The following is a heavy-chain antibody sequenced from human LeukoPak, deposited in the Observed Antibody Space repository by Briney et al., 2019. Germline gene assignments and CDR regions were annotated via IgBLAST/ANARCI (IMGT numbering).Heavy chain of an antibody. CDR3: ARGRPDRTTVSRATSGGNFDY. CDR2: VYYSGGA. Sequence: SETLSLTCTVSGGSTSNSSYYWGWVRQPPGKGLEWIGYVYYSGGANYNPSLNSRVTVLRDMSKNLFSLGLRSVTAADTAVYYCARGRPDRTTVSRATSGGNFDYWGQGILVTVSS. D-gene: IGHD1-1*01. V-gene: IGHV4-61*05. J-gene: IGHJ4*02. CDR1: GGSTSNSSYY.